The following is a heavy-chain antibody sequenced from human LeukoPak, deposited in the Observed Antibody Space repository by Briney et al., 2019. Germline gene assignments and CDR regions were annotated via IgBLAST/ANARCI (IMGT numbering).Heavy chain of an antibody. V-gene: IGHV4-59*01. CDR2: IYYSGST. D-gene: IGHD1-26*01. CDR1: GGSISSYY. CDR3: ARGGAETYYYYYMDV. J-gene: IGHJ6*03. Sequence: SETLSLTCTVSGGSISSYYWSWIRQPPGKGLEWIGYIYYSGSTNYNPSLKSRVTISVDTSKNQFPLKLSSVTAADTAVYYCARGGAETYYYYYMDVWGKGTTVTVSS.